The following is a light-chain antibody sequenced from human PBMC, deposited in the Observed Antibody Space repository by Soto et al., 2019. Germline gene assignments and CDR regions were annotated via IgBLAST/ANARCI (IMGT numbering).Light chain of an antibody. CDR1: SSNIGGNS. Sequence: VLTQPPSVSAAPGQKVTISCTGSSSNIGGNSVSWYQQLPGTAPKLLIYDDNKRPSGIPDRFSGSKSGTSATLGITGFQTGDEADYYCGSWDSSLSAYVFGTGTKVTVL. CDR3: GSWDSSLSAYV. J-gene: IGLJ1*01. CDR2: DDN. V-gene: IGLV1-51*01.